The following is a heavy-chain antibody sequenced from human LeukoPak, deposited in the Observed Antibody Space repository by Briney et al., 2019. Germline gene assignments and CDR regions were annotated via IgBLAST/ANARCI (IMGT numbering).Heavy chain of an antibody. CDR1: GYTFTGYY. CDR3: ARDVSVLRFLESLRNYYGMDV. V-gene: IGHV1-2*02. J-gene: IGHJ6*02. D-gene: IGHD3-3*01. CDR2: VNPNSGGT. Sequence: ASVKVSCKASGYTFTGYYMHWVRQAPGQGVEWMGWVNPNSGGTNYARKFQGRVTMTRDTSISTAYMELSRLRSDDTAVYYCARDVSVLRFLESLRNYYGMDVWGQGTTVTVSS.